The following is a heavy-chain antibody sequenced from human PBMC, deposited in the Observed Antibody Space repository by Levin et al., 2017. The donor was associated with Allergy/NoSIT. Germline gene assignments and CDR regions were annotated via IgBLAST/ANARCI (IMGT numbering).Heavy chain of an antibody. V-gene: IGHV3-30-3*01. CDR3: ARDAFYGSGTYHVY. D-gene: IGHD3-10*01. Sequence: LSLTCAASGFTLSSYAMHWVRQAPGKGLEWVAIISYDGSSKYYADSVKGRFTISRDNSKNTLYLQMNSLRAEDTAVYYCARDAFYGSGTYHVYWGQGTLVTVSS. CDR2: ISYDGSSK. J-gene: IGHJ4*02. CDR1: GFTLSSYA.